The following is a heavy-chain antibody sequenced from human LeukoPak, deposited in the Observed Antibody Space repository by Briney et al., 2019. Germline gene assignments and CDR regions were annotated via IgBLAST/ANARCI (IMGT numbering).Heavy chain of an antibody. Sequence: PSETLSLTCAVYGGSFSGYYWSWIRQPPGKGLEWIGEINHSGSTNYNPSLKSRVTISVDTSKNQFSLKLSSVTAADTAVYYCARALGQWLVLGWGQGTLVTVSS. CDR1: GGSFSGYY. J-gene: IGHJ4*02. CDR3: ARALGQWLVLG. D-gene: IGHD6-19*01. V-gene: IGHV4-34*01. CDR2: INHSGST.